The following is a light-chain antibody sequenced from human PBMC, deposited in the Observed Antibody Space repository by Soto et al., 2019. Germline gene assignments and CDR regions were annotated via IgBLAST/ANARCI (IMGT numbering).Light chain of an antibody. V-gene: IGKV2-28*01. CDR1: QTLLHSNGYNY. CDR2: LGS. CDR3: MQALQTPT. J-gene: IGKJ4*01. Sequence: DIVMTQSPLSLPVTPGEQASISCRSSQTLLHSNGYNYLDWYLQRPGQSPQLLIYLGSSRASGVPDRFSGSGSGTDFTLKISRVEAEDVGVYYCMQALQTPTFGGGTKVEIK.